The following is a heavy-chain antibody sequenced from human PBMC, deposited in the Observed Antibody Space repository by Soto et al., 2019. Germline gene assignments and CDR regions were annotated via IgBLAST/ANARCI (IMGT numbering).Heavy chain of an antibody. D-gene: IGHD4-17*01. CDR2: ISSSSSYI. CDR3: AREEGTTVTQTDYWYFDL. J-gene: IGHJ2*01. CDR1: GFTFSSYS. V-gene: IGHV3-21*01. Sequence: EVQLVESGGGLVKPGGSLRLSCAASGFTFSSYSMNWVRQAPGKGLEWVSSISSSSSYIYYADSVKGRFTISRDNAKNSLYLQMNRLRAEDTAVYYCAREEGTTVTQTDYWYFDLWGPGTLVTVSS.